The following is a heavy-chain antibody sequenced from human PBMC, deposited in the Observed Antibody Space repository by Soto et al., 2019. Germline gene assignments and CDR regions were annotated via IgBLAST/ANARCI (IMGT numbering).Heavy chain of an antibody. V-gene: IGHV4-31*03. CDR1: GGSISSGGYY. D-gene: IGHD6-13*01. J-gene: IGHJ5*02. Sequence: QVQLQESGPGLVKPSQTLSLTCTVSGGSISSGGYYWSWISQHPGKGLEWIGYIYYSGSTYYNPSLKSRVTISVDTSKNQFSLKLSSVTAADPAVYYCARAAHYSSPFRWFDPWGQGTLVTVSS. CDR3: ARAAHYSSPFRWFDP. CDR2: IYYSGST.